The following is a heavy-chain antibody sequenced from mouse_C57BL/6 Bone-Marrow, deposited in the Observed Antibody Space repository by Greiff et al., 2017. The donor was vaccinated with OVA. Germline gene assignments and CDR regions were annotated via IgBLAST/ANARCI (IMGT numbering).Heavy chain of an antibody. V-gene: IGHV1-81*01. Sequence: QVQLQQSGAELARPGASVKLSCKASGYTFTSYGISWVKQRTGQGLEWIGEIYPRSGNTYYNEKFKGKATLTADKSSSTAYMELRSLTSEDSAVYFCARKFYYGSSYLYWYFDVWGTGTTVTVSS. CDR1: GYTFTSYG. J-gene: IGHJ1*03. CDR3: ARKFYYGSSYLYWYFDV. D-gene: IGHD1-1*01. CDR2: IYPRSGNT.